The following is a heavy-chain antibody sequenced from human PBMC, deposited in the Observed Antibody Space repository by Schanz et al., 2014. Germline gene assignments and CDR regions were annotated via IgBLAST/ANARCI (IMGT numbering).Heavy chain of an antibody. CDR2: ISSSSSTI. CDR1: GFTFSSYS. D-gene: IGHD3-3*01. V-gene: IGHV3-48*01. Sequence: EVQLVESGGGLVQPGGSLRLSCSASGFTFSSYSMNWVRQAPGKGLECVSYISSSSSTIYYADSVKGRFTISRDNSKNTLYLQMNSLRAEDTAVYYCARPIYDLWSGSFDYWGQGTLVTVSS. CDR3: ARPIYDLWSGSFDY. J-gene: IGHJ4*02.